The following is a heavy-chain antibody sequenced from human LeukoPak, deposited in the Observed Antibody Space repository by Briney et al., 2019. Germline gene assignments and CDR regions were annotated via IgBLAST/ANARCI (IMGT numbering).Heavy chain of an antibody. CDR1: GGSFSGYY. Sequence: SETLSLTCAVYGGSFSGYYWSWIRQPPGKGLEWIGEINHSGSTNYNPSLKSRVTISVDTSKNQFSLKLSSVTAADTAVYYCARGRHKYNYDGSGYPPYWGQGTLVTVSS. D-gene: IGHD3-22*01. V-gene: IGHV4-34*01. CDR2: INHSGST. J-gene: IGHJ4*02. CDR3: ARGRHKYNYDGSGYPPY.